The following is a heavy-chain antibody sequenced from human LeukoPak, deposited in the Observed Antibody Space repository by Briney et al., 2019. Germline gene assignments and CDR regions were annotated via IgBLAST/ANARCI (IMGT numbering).Heavy chain of an antibody. CDR2: IKSKTVGGTT. D-gene: IGHD2-21*02. CDR1: GFTFSNAW. CDR3: TTSLAYCVGDCYPTR. V-gene: IGHV3-15*01. Sequence: NPGGSLRLSCAASGFTFSNAWMSWVRQAPGKGLEWVGRIKSKTVGGTTDYAPPVKGRFTISRDDSKNTVYLQMGSLKTEDTAVYYCTTSLAYCVGDCYPTRWGQGTLVTVSS. J-gene: IGHJ4*02.